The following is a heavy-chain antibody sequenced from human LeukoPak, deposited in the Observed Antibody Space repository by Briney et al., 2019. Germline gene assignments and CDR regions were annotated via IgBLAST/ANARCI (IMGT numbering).Heavy chain of an antibody. CDR1: GYSFTSYW. V-gene: IGHV5-51*01. J-gene: IGHJ3*02. Sequence: GESLNISCKGSGYSFTSYWIGWVRQMPGKGLEWMGIIYPGDSGTRYSPSFQGQVTISADKSISTAYLQWSSLKASDTAMYYCARPALAWAFDIWGQGTMVTVSS. CDR3: ARPALAWAFDI. CDR2: IYPGDSGT.